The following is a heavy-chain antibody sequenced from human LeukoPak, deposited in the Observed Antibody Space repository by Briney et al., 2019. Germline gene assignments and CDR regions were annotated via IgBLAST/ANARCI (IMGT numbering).Heavy chain of an antibody. D-gene: IGHD3-3*01. CDR1: GFTVSSNY. CDR3: ASSPDPTILGVVITYYYYGMDV. V-gene: IGHV3-66*01. J-gene: IGHJ6*02. CDR2: IYSGGST. Sequence: GGSLRLSCAASGFTVSSNYMSWVRQAPGKGLEWVSVIYSGGSTYYADSVKGRFTISRDNSKNTLYLQMNSLRAEDTAVYYCASSPDPTILGVVITYYYYGMDVWGQGTTVTVSS.